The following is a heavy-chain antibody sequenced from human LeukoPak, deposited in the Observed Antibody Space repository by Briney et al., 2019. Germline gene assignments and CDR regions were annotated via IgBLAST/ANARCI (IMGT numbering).Heavy chain of an antibody. D-gene: IGHD6-19*01. Sequence: SQTLSLTCDISGDSVSSNSAAWNWIRQSPSRGLGWLGRTYYRSKWYNDYAVSVKSRITINPDTSKNQFSLQVNSVTPEDTAVYYCARSTRYSSGWTFDYWGQGTLVTVSS. V-gene: IGHV6-1*01. CDR3: ARSTRYSSGWTFDY. CDR2: TYYRSKWYN. CDR1: GDSVSSNSAA. J-gene: IGHJ4*02.